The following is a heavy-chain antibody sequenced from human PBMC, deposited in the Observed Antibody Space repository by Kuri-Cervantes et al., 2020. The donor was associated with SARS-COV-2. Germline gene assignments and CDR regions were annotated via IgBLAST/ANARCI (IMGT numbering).Heavy chain of an antibody. D-gene: IGHD2-2*02. CDR3: AREGGYCSSTSCYTGWFDP. CDR1: GFTVSSNY. J-gene: IGHJ5*02. V-gene: IGHV3-30*03. Sequence: GESLKISCAASGFTVSSNYMSWVRQAPGKGLEWVAVISYDGSNKYYADSVKGRFTISRDNSKNTLYLQMNSLRSEDTAVYYCAREGGYCSSTSCYTGWFDPWGQGTLVTVSS. CDR2: ISYDGSNK.